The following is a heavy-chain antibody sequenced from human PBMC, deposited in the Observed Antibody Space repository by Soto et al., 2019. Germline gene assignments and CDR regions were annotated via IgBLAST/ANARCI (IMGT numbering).Heavy chain of an antibody. CDR1: GGSFSGYY. CDR2: INHSGST. J-gene: IGHJ6*03. D-gene: IGHD2-15*01. Sequence: QVQLQQWGAGLLKPSETLSLTCAVYGGSFSGYYWSWIRQPPGKGLEWIGEINHSGSTNYNPSLKSPLTISVDTSKNQFSLKLSSVTAADTAVYYCARGGGSVVVVAATDYYYMDVWGKGTTVTVSS. V-gene: IGHV4-34*01. CDR3: ARGGGSVVVVAATDYYYMDV.